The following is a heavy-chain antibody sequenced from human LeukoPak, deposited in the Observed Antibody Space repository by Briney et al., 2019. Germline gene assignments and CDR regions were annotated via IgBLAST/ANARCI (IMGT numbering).Heavy chain of an antibody. Sequence: GGSLRLSCAASGFTFSNFAMSWVRQAPGKGLEWVSVIHNDGSTYHADSVKGRFTISRDNSKNTLYLQMNSLRVEDTAAYYCASLARDYWGQGTLATVSS. CDR2: IHNDGST. CDR1: GFTFSNFA. V-gene: IGHV3-23*03. J-gene: IGHJ4*02. CDR3: ASLARDY. D-gene: IGHD3-3*02.